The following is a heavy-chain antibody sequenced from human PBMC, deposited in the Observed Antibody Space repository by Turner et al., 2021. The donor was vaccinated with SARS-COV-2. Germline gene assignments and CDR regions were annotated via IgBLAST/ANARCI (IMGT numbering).Heavy chain of an antibody. J-gene: IGHJ4*02. D-gene: IGHD3-3*01. Sequence: QLQLPESGPGLVKPSETLSLPCTVSGDSISSSRYYWGWIRQPPGKGLEWIGSIYYSGSTYYNPSLKSRVTISVDTSKNQFSLILSSVTAADTAVYYCARSNYDFWSGYYTFYFDYWGQGTLVTVSS. CDR1: GDSISSSRYY. CDR2: IYYSGST. V-gene: IGHV4-39*01. CDR3: ARSNYDFWSGYYTFYFDY.